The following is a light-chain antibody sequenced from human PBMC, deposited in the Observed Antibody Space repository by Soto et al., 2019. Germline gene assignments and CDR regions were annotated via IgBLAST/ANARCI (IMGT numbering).Light chain of an antibody. Sequence: AIMTHSLLSLAVILGQAASIFCRSTQSFVSSDGNTYWNWFQQRPGQSPRRLINKVSNRDYGVADRFSGSGSGTDDTRKISRMGGADVGVNYYLQRYHWCGTFGQGTKVDIK. J-gene: IGKJ1*01. CDR1: QSFVSSDGNTY. CDR2: KVS. V-gene: IGKV2-30*01. CDR3: LQRYHWCGT.